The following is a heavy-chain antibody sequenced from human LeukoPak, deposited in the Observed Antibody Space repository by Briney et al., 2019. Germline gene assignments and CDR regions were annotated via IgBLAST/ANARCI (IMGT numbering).Heavy chain of an antibody. J-gene: IGHJ5*02. D-gene: IGHD6-19*01. CDR2: INIAGSSP. V-gene: IGHV3-74*01. CDR3: ARAGIAVTHRWFDP. CDR1: GFTFSSYW. Sequence: PGGSLRLSCAASGFTFSSYWMHWVRQAPGKGLVWVSRINIAGSSPNYADFVNGRFTISRANAKNTLYLQMHSLRAEDTAVYYCARAGIAVTHRWFDPWGQGTLVTVSS.